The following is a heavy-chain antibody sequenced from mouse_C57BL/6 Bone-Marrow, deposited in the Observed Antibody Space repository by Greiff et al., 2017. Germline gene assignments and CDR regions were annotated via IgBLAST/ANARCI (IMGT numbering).Heavy chain of an antibody. V-gene: IGHV1-50*01. CDR1: GYTFTSYW. CDR2: IDPSDSYT. Sequence: VQLQQSGAELVKPGASVKLSCKASGYTFTSYWMQWVKQRPGQGLEWIGEIDPSDSYTNYNQKFKGKATLTVDTSSSTAYMQLSSLTSEDSAVYYCARVGDYGSSLYYYAMDYWGQGTSVTVSS. J-gene: IGHJ4*01. CDR3: ARVGDYGSSLYYYAMDY. D-gene: IGHD1-1*01.